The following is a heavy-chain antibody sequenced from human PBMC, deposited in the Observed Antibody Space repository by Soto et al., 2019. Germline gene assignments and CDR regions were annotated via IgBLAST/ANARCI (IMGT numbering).Heavy chain of an antibody. D-gene: IGHD3-22*01. J-gene: IGHJ4*02. CDR3: ARDYSGWGYYDSSGYYLN. Sequence: ASETLSLTCTVSGGSISSGDYYWSWIRQPPGKGLEWIGYIYYSGSTYYNPSLKSRVTISVDTSKNQFSLKLRSVTAADTAVYYRARDYSGWGYYDSSGYYLNWDQRTLVTVSS. CDR1: GGSISSGDYY. CDR2: IYYSGST. V-gene: IGHV4-30-4*01.